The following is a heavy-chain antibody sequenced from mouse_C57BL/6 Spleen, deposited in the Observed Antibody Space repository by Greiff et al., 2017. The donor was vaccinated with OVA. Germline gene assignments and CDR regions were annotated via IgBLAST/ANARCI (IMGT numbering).Heavy chain of an antibody. CDR1: GFNITDYY. V-gene: IGHV14-2*01. D-gene: IGHD2-5*01. CDR2: IDPEDGET. Sequence: EVQLQQSGAELVKPGASVKLSCTASGFNITDYYMHWVKQRTEQGLEWIGRIDPEDGETKSAPKFQGKATITADTSSNTAYLQLSSLASEHTAVYYCARSLCYSNYEYFDYWGQGTTLTVSS. J-gene: IGHJ2*01. CDR3: ARSLCYSNYEYFDY.